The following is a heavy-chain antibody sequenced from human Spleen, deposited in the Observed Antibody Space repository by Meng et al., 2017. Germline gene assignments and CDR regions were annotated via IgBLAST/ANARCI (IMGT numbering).Heavy chain of an antibody. CDR1: GFTFSSYA. CDR3: TRGYYYGSGSYPFDY. J-gene: IGHJ4*02. CDR2: IRSKANSYAT. D-gene: IGHD3-10*01. V-gene: IGHV3-73*01. Sequence: GGSLRLSCAASGFTFSSYAMHWVRQASGKGLEWVGRIRSKANSYATAYAASVKGRFTISRDDSKNTAYLQMNSLKTEDTAVYYCTRGYYYGSGSYPFDYWGQGTLVTVSS.